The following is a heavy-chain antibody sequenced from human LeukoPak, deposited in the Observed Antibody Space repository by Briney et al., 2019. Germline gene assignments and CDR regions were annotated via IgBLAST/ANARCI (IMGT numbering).Heavy chain of an antibody. CDR1: SGSITNYY. Sequence: PSETLSLTCTVSSGSITNYYWSWIRQPPGKGLEWIGFIYYSGNTNYNPSLKSRVTISVDTSKNQFSLKLSSVTAADTAVYYCTRGSIAYYYMDVWGKGTTVTISS. CDR3: TRGSIAYYYMDV. D-gene: IGHD3-22*01. J-gene: IGHJ6*03. V-gene: IGHV4-59*01. CDR2: IYYSGNT.